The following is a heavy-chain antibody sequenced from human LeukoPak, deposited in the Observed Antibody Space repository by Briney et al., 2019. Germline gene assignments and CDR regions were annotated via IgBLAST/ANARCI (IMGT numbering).Heavy chain of an antibody. CDR2: MNPNSGNT. D-gene: IGHD1-26*01. V-gene: IGHV1-8*01. J-gene: IGHJ6*02. CDR3: ARDQKVGATPYFGMDV. CDR1: GYSFNNYD. Sequence: ASVKVSCKASGYSFNNYDINWVRQAPGQGLEWMGWMNPNSGNTGYAQKFQGRVTIIADKFTSTAYMEVSSLRSEDTAVYYCARDQKVGATPYFGMDVWGQGTTVTVSS.